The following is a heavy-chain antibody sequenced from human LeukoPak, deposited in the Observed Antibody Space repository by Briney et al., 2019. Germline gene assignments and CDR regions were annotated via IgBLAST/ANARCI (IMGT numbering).Heavy chain of an antibody. D-gene: IGHD3-22*01. CDR1: GYSISSGYY. CDR2: IYHSGST. CDR3: ARHVRDSSGYYLYYFDY. V-gene: IGHV4-38-2*01. J-gene: IGHJ4*02. Sequence: PSETLSPTCAVSGYSISSGYYWGWIRQPPGKGLEWIGSIYHSGSTYYNPSLKSRVTISVDTSKNQFSLKLSSVTAADTAVYYCARHVRDSSGYYLYYFDYWGQGTLVTVSS.